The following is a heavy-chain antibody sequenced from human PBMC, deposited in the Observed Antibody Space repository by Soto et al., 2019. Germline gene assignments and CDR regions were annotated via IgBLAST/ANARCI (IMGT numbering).Heavy chain of an antibody. CDR3: ARASSFGYSSGWLLEGFDY. D-gene: IGHD6-19*01. V-gene: IGHV3-30-3*01. Sequence: PGGSLRLSCAASGFTFSSYAMHWARQAPGKGLEWVAVISYDGSNKYYADSVKGRFTISRDNSKNTLYLQMNSLRAEDTAVYYCARASSFGYSSGWLLEGFDYWGQGTLVTVSS. J-gene: IGHJ4*02. CDR1: GFTFSSYA. CDR2: ISYDGSNK.